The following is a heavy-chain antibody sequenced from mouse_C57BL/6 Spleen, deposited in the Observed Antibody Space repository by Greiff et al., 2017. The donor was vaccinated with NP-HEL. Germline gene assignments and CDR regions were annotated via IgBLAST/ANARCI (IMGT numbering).Heavy chain of an antibody. V-gene: IGHV1-64*01. CDR3: ARSDCYYEGIDY. CDR2: IHPNSGST. CDR1: GYTFTSYW. D-gene: IGHD2-3*01. J-gene: IGHJ2*01. Sequence: QVQLQQPGAELVKPGASVKLSCKASGYTFTSYWMHWVKQRPGQGLEWIGMIHPNSGSTNYNEKFKSKATLTVDKSSSTAYMQLSRLTSEDSAVYYCARSDCYYEGIDYWGQGTTLTVSS.